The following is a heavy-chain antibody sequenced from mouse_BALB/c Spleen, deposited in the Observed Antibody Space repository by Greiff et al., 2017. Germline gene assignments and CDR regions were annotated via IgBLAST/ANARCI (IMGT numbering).Heavy chain of an antibody. D-gene: IGHD2-4*01. CDR1: GFTFSDYY. Sequence: EVKLVESGGGLVKPGGSLKLSCAASGFTFSDYYMYWVRQTPEKRLEWVATISDGGSYTYYPDSVKGRFTISRDNAKNNLYLQMSSLKSEDTAMYYCARDHYYDYDGAWFAYWGQGTLVTVSA. J-gene: IGHJ3*01. CDR2: ISDGGSYT. V-gene: IGHV5-4*02. CDR3: ARDHYYDYDGAWFAY.